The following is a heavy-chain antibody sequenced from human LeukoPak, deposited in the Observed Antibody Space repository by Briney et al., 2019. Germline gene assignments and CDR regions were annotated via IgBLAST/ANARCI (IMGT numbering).Heavy chain of an antibody. CDR1: GGSISGSSYY. J-gene: IGHJ4*02. CDR3: ARGNWDQYYFDY. Sequence: SETLSLTCTVSGGSISGSSYYWGWIRQPPGKGLEWIGSIYYSGSTNYNPSLKSRVTISVDTSKNQFSLKLSSVTAADTAVYYCARGNWDQYYFDYWGQGTLVTVSS. CDR2: IYYSGST. D-gene: IGHD7-27*01. V-gene: IGHV4-39*07.